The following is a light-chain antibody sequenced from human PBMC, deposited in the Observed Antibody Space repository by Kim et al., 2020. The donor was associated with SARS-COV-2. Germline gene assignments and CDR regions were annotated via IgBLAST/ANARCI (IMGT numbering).Light chain of an antibody. Sequence: PGERATHACRATQSVSRSYLAWYQRKPGQAPRLLIYGASSRATGIPDRVSGSGSATDFTLTITRLEPEDFAVYYCQQYGTSPPWTLGQGTKVEIK. V-gene: IGKV3-20*01. CDR2: GAS. CDR1: QSVSRSY. J-gene: IGKJ1*01. CDR3: QQYGTSPPWT.